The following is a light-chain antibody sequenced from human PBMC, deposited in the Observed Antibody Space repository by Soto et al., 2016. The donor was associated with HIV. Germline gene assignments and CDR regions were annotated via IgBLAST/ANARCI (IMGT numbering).Light chain of an antibody. CDR2: GKN. CDR3: NSRDSSGNHVI. J-gene: IGLJ2*01. Sequence: SSELTQDPAVSVALGQTVRITCQGDSLRSYYASWYQQKPGQAPILVMYGKNNRPSGIPDRFSGSSSGNTGSLTITGTRAEDEADYFCNSRDSSGNHVIFGGGTKLTVL. CDR1: SLRSYY. V-gene: IGLV3-19*01.